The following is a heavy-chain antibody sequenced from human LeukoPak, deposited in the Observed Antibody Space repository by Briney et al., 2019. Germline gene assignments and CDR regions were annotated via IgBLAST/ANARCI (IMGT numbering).Heavy chain of an antibody. CDR3: ATLVGSPITL. Sequence: GASVKVSCKASGYAFTAYPVHWVRQAPGQGLEWMGRINPNTGGRNYAQKFQGRVAMTRDTSISTAYMELSRLRPDDTAMYYCATLVGSPITLWGQGTLVTVSS. CDR2: INPNTGGR. D-gene: IGHD2-15*01. J-gene: IGHJ4*02. CDR1: GYAFTAYP. V-gene: IGHV1-2*06.